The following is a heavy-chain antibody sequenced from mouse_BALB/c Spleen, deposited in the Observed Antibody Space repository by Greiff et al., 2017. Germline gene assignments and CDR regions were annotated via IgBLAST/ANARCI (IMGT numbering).Heavy chain of an antibody. J-gene: IGHJ3*01. V-gene: IGHV5-17*02. CDR3: AKGSSGFAY. CDR2: ISSGSSTI. D-gene: IGHD3-1*01. CDR1: GFTFSSFG. Sequence: EVQGVESGGGLVQPGGSRKLSCAASGFTFSSFGMHWVRQAPEKGLEWVAYISSGSSTIYYADTVKGRFTISRDNPKNTLFLQMTSLRSEDTAMYYCAKGSSGFAYWGQGTLVTVSA.